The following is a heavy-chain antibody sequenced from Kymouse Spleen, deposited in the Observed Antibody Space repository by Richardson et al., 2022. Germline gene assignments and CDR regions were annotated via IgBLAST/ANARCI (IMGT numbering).Heavy chain of an antibody. Sequence: QVQLVQSGAEVKKPGASVKVSCKASGYTFTSYAMHWVRQAPGQRLEWMGWINAGNGNTKYSQKFQGRVTITRDTSASTAYMELSSLRSEDTAVYYCARTYCGGDCYYNWFDPWGQGTLVTVSS. J-gene: IGHJ5*02. D-gene: IGHD2-21*02. CDR1: GYTFTSYA. CDR3: ARTYCGGDCYYNWFDP. V-gene: IGHV1-3*01. CDR2: INAGNGNT.